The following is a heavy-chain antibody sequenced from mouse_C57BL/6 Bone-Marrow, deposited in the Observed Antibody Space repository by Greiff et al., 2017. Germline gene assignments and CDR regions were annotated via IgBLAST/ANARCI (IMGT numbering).Heavy chain of an antibody. CDR1: GYTFTNYW. CDR2: MHPNGGSP. Sequence: QVQLQQPGAELVKPGASVKLSCKASGYTFTNYWMHWVKQRPGQGLEWIGMMHPNGGSPDYNEKFKSEATLSVDKSSSTAYMELSSLTSEDSAVYYCARSYYYDDCTMEYWGQGTSVTGSA. J-gene: IGHJ4*01. V-gene: IGHV1-64*01. D-gene: IGHD2-4*01. CDR3: ARSYYYDDCTMEY.